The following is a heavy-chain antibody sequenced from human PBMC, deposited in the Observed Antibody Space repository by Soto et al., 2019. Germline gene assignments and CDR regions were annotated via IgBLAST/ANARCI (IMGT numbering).Heavy chain of an antibody. CDR3: AREVQVHTPAFVY. D-gene: IGHD3-10*01. CDR2: ISPMFGAA. V-gene: IGHV1-69*19. CDR1: GGTFNTYA. J-gene: IGHJ4*02. Sequence: QVQLVQSGAEMKKPGSSVNVSCQSSGGTFNTYAMNWGRQAPGQGPEWMGDISPMFGAANYAPKFQGGVTITADESTGTSYMPLSSLTSEDTALYFCAREVQVHTPAFVYWGQGTLVTVSS.